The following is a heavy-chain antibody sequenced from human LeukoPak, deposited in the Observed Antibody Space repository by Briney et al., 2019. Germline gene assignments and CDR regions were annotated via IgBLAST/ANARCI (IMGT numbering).Heavy chain of an antibody. CDR3: ARGPNYVWGSYRYFDY. J-gene: IGHJ4*02. V-gene: IGHV4-30-4*01. CDR1: GASISTGDYY. D-gene: IGHD3-16*02. Sequence: SETLSLTCTVSGASISTGDYYWSWIRQPPGKGLEWIGYIYYRGSTHYNPSLKSRVTISVDTSKNQFSLKLSSVTAADTAVYYCARGPNYVWGSYRYFDYWGQGTLVTVSS. CDR2: IYYRGST.